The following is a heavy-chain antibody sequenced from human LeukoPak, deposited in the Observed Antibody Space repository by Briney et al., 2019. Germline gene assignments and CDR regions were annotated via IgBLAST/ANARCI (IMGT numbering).Heavy chain of an antibody. CDR1: GYSISSGYY. V-gene: IGHV4-38-2*02. Sequence: SETLSLTCTVSGYSISSGYYWGWIRQPPGKGLEWIGSIYHSGSTYYNPSLKSRVTISVDTSKNQFSLKLSSVTAADTAVYYCATLSITIFGVVIQRDDFFDYWGQGTLVTVSS. J-gene: IGHJ4*02. CDR3: ATLSITIFGVVIQRDDFFDY. D-gene: IGHD3-3*01. CDR2: IYHSGST.